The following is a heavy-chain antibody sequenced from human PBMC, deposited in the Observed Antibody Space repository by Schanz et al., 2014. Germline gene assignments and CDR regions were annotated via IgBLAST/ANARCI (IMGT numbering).Heavy chain of an antibody. V-gene: IGHV1-3*01. J-gene: IGHJ4*02. CDR2: INAANGNT. CDR3: ASSGAGYSSSWDFDY. D-gene: IGHD6-13*01. Sequence: VQLEQSGAEVKKPGSSVKVSCKASGYSFISHAIHWVRQAPGQRLEWMGWINAANGNTRYSQKFQGRVTITRDTSASTAYMELSSLRSEDTAVYYCASSGAGYSSSWDFDYWGQGTLVTVSS. CDR1: GYSFISHA.